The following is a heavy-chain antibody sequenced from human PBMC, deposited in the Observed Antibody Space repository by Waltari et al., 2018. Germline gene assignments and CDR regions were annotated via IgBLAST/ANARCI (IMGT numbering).Heavy chain of an antibody. CDR3: AKKGSGYDGFDY. D-gene: IGHD5-12*01. CDR1: GFTFSSYA. V-gene: IGHV3-23*01. J-gene: IGHJ4*02. CDR2: ISGSGGST. Sequence: EVQLLESGGGLVQPGGSLRLSCAASGFTFSSYAMSWVRQAPGKGLEWVSAISGSGGSTYYADSVKGRFTISRDNSKNTLYLQMNSRRAEDTAVYYCAKKGSGYDGFDYWGQGTLVIVSS.